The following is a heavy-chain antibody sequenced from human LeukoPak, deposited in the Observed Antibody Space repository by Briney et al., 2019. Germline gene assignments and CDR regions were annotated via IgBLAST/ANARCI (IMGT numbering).Heavy chain of an antibody. CDR1: GSTFSNYW. V-gene: IGHV3-74*01. D-gene: IGHD5-12*01. J-gene: IGHJ4*02. CDR3: ARRGEDGFGYRY. Sequence: GGSLRLSCVVSGSTFSNYWMHWVRQAPGKGLVWVSRINTDGSDTSYVESVRGRFTVSRDSAKNTLYLQMNSLKSEDTAVYYCARRGEDGFGYRYWGQGTLVTVSS. CDR2: INTDGSDT.